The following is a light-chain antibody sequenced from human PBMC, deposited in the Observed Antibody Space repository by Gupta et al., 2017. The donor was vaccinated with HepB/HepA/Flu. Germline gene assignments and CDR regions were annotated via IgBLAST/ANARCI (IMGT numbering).Light chain of an antibody. Sequence: EIVLTQSPATPSLSPGERATLSCRASQSLSSYLAWYQQKPGQAPRLLIYDASNRATGIPARFSGSGSGTDFTLTISSLEPEDFAVYYCQQRSNWPSTFGQGTRLEIK. J-gene: IGKJ5*01. V-gene: IGKV3-11*01. CDR2: DAS. CDR3: QQRSNWPST. CDR1: QSLSSY.